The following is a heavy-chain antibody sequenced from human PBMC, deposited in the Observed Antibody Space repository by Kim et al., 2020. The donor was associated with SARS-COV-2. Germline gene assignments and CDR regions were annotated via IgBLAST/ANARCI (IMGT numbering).Heavy chain of an antibody. CDR3: AKELEPLLKTWPYDAFD. CDR1: GFTFSSYG. V-gene: IGHV3-30*18. CDR2: ISYDGSNK. Sequence: GGSLRLSCAASGFTFSSYGMHWVRQAPGKGLEWVAVISYDGSNKYYADSVKGRFAISRDNSKNTLHLQMNSLRAEDKAAYYCAKELEPLLKTWPYDAFD. J-gene: IGHJ3*02. D-gene: IGHD1-1*01.